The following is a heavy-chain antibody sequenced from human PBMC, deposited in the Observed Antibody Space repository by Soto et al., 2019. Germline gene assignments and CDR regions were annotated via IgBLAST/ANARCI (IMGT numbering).Heavy chain of an antibody. Sequence: QVQLVQSGAEVKKPGASVKVSCKASGYTFTSYGISWVRQAPGQGLEWMGWISAYNGNTNYAQKIQGRVTMTTDTSTSTAYMELRSLRSDDTAVYYCARDVKPGTTVTRDAFDIWGQGTMVTVSS. CDR3: ARDVKPGTTVTRDAFDI. J-gene: IGHJ3*02. D-gene: IGHD4-4*01. CDR2: ISAYNGNT. CDR1: GYTFTSYG. V-gene: IGHV1-18*01.